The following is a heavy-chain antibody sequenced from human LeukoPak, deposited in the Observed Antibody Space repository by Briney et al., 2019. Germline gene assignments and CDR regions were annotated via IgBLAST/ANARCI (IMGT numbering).Heavy chain of an antibody. CDR3: ARGRGYSGYDSRLP. CDR1: GFTISSYA. D-gene: IGHD5-12*01. V-gene: IGHV3-23*01. Sequence: PGGSLRLSCAAPGFTISSYAMSWVRQAPGKGLEWVAVISGSGGSTYYADSVKGRFTISRDNSKNTLYLQMNSLRAEDTAVYYCARGRGYSGYDSRLPWGQESPVTVSS. CDR2: ISGSGGST. J-gene: IGHJ5*02.